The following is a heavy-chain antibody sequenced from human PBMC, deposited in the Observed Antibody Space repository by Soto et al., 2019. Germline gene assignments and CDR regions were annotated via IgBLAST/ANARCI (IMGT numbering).Heavy chain of an antibody. CDR1: GFTFSNYG. CDR2: ISRSSSNI. D-gene: IGHD2-2*01. Sequence: EVQLVESGGGRVKPGGSLRLSCAASGFTFSNYGMNWVRQAPGKGLEWVSSISRSSSNIYYGDSGKGRFTISRENAKSSLYLQMNSLRAEDSAMYYCARELDGTSPIDNWGQGTLVTVSS. V-gene: IGHV3-21*01. CDR3: ARELDGTSPIDN. J-gene: IGHJ4*02.